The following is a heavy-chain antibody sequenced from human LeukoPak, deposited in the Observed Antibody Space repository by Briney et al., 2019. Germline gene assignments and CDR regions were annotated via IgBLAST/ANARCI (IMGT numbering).Heavy chain of an antibody. CDR1: GGSISSHY. Sequence: SETLSLTCTVSGGSISSHYWSWIRQPPGKGLEWIGYIYYSGSTNYNPSLKSRVTISVDTSKNQFSLKLSSVTAADTAVYYCARAGIQLWSYYFDYWGQGTLVTVSS. D-gene: IGHD5-18*01. J-gene: IGHJ4*02. CDR2: IYYSGST. CDR3: ARAGIQLWSYYFDY. V-gene: IGHV4-59*11.